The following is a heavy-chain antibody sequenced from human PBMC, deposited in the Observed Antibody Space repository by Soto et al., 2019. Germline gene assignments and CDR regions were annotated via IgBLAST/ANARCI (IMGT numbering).Heavy chain of an antibody. CDR3: ARAEMATISPYFDY. CDR1: GGSISSYY. V-gene: IGHV4-59*01. Sequence: SETLSLTCTVSGGSISSYYWSRIRQPPGKGLEYIGYIYYSGNTNYNPSLKSRVTISVDTSKNQFSLRLSSVTAADTAMYYCARAEMATISPYFDYWGQGTLVTVSS. D-gene: IGHD5-12*01. J-gene: IGHJ4*02. CDR2: IYYSGNT.